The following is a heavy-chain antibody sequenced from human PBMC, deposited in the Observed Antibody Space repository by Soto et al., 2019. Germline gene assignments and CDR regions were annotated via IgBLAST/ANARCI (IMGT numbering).Heavy chain of an antibody. CDR2: ISHYNGVT. Sequence: QVQLVQSGAEVKKPGASVKVSCKASGYTFSSYGIAWVRQAPGQGLEWMGWISHYNGVTNYAQKLQGRVTVTTDTSMNTAYMELRSLRSDDTAVYYCARRNNYCSGDKIYYFDYWGQGTLVTVSS. V-gene: IGHV1-18*01. CDR3: ARRNNYCSGDKIYYFDY. CDR1: GYTFSSYG. J-gene: IGHJ4*02. D-gene: IGHD3-10*01.